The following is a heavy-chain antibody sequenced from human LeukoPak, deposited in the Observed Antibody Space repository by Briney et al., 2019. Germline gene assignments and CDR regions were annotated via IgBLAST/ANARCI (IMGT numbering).Heavy chain of an antibody. CDR2: ISGSGGST. Sequence: GGSLRLSCAASGFTFSSYAMSWVRQAPGQGLEWVSAISGSGGSTYYADSVKGRFTISRDNSKNTLYLQMNSLRPEDTAVYYCAKEPNDFWSGFLYYFDYWGQGTLVTVSS. J-gene: IGHJ4*02. CDR3: AKEPNDFWSGFLYYFDY. D-gene: IGHD3-3*01. V-gene: IGHV3-23*01. CDR1: GFTFSSYA.